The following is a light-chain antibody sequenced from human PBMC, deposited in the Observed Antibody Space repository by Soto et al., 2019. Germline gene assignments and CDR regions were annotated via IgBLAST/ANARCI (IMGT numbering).Light chain of an antibody. CDR2: EAS. Sequence: DIRMTQSPSSLSASVGDRVTITCRSSQSIDTHFNWYQHLPGKAPIALIYEASNLQSGVPSRFSRSGSGTDFTLTISGLQPDDSATYYCHQTYSPPDTFGHWSKVDIK. CDR1: QSIDTH. V-gene: IGKV1-39*01. CDR3: HQTYSPPDT. J-gene: IGKJ3*01.